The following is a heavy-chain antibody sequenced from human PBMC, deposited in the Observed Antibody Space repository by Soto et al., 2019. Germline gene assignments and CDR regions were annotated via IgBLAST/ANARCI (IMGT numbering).Heavy chain of an antibody. CDR3: ARDLEELSSGWLIFDY. Sequence: GASVKVSCKASGYTFTSYGISWVRQAPGQGLEWMGWISAYNGNTNYAQKLQGRVTMTTDTSTSTAYMELRSLRSDDTAVYYCARDLEELSSGWLIFDYWGQGTLVTVSS. CDR1: GYTFTSYG. J-gene: IGHJ4*02. CDR2: ISAYNGNT. V-gene: IGHV1-18*01. D-gene: IGHD6-19*01.